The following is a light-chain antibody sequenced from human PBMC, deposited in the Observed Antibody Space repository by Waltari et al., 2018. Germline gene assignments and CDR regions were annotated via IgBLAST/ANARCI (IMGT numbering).Light chain of an antibody. CDR3: AAWEDGLSVVV. V-gene: IGLV1-47*01. CDR1: SSNIGSNY. CDR2: RNN. Sequence: QSVLTQPPSASGTPGQRVTIPCSGSSSNIGSNYVYWYQQLPGTTPNLLIYRNNQRPSGVPARFSGSKSGTSASVAILRLRSEDEADYYCAAWEDGLSVVVFGGGTKLTVL. J-gene: IGLJ2*01.